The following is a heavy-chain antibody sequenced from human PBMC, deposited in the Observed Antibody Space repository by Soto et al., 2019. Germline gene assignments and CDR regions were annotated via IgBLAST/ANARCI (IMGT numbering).Heavy chain of an antibody. D-gene: IGHD3-9*01. V-gene: IGHV4-4*07. J-gene: IGHJ2*01. CDR3: ARHFDVDPSLDQYYFDL. CDR1: GVSITPYF. CDR2: IYASGRT. Sequence: QVQLQESGPGLVKPSETLSLTCTVSGVSITPYFWSWIRQPAGKAPEWVGHIYASGRTTYNPSLKSRVTMFVSQTQVSLRLTSVTAADTAVYYCARHFDVDPSLDQYYFDLWGRGALVTDSS.